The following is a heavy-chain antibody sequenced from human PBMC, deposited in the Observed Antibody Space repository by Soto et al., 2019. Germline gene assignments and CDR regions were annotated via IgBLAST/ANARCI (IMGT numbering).Heavy chain of an antibody. CDR2: ILYSGST. J-gene: IGHJ6*02. CDR3: TRGRGTDV. V-gene: IGHV4-39*01. CDR1: GGSISSVKSY. Sequence: SETLSLTCTVSGGSISSVKSYWGWIRQPPGKGLEWIGNILYSGSTNYNPSLKSRVSISVDTSKDQFSLNLSSVTAADTAVYYCTRGRGTDVWGQGTTVTVSS.